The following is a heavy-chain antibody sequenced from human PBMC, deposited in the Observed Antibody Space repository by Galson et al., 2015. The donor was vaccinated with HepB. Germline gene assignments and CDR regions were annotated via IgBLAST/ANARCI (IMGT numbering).Heavy chain of an antibody. D-gene: IGHD3-10*01. V-gene: IGHV3-49*03. CDR3: TGSQIEDYYGSGSYYTFDY. CDR1: GFTFGDYA. J-gene: IGHJ4*02. CDR2: IRSKAYGGTT. Sequence: SLRLSCAASGFTFGDYAMRWFRQAPGKGLEWVGFIRSKAYGGTTEYAASVKGRFTISRDDSKSIAYLQMNSLKTEDTAVYYCTGSQIEDYYGSGSYYTFDYWGQGTLVTVSS.